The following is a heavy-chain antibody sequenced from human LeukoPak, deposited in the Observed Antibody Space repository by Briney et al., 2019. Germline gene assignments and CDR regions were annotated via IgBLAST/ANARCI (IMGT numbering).Heavy chain of an antibody. Sequence: GGSLRLSCAASGFTISNHWMHWVRHAPGKGLVWVSRINSDGRRTSYADSVKGRSTISRDNAKNTLYLQMNSLRPDDTAVYYCAREVEVVPATMGAYYYYYMDVWGKGTTVTVSS. CDR2: INSDGRRT. D-gene: IGHD2-2*01. CDR3: AREVEVVPATMGAYYYYYMDV. J-gene: IGHJ6*03. V-gene: IGHV3-74*01. CDR1: GFTISNHW.